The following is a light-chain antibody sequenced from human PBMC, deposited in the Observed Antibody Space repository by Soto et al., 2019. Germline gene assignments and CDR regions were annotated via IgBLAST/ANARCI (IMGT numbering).Light chain of an antibody. CDR1: QSISSN. Sequence: QSPATLWVPRGEIDTLSYRASQSISSNLAWYQQKPGQAPRLLIYGASTRATGIPARFICSGSGPEFTLTITILQSEDLPVYSCQLHNHWLWTFAQGTKVDIK. J-gene: IGKJ1*01. CDR3: QLHNHWLWT. CDR2: GAS. V-gene: IGKV3-15*01.